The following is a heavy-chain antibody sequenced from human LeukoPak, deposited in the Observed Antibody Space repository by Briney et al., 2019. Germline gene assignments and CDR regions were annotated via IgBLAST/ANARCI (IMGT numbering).Heavy chain of an antibody. CDR1: GFTFDDYA. D-gene: IGHD3-22*01. Sequence: GRSLRLSCAASGFTFDDYAMPWVRQAPGKGLEWVSGISWNSGSIGYADPVKGRFTISRDNAKNSLYLQMNSLRAEDTALYYCAKAFYDSSGYSDHDAFDIWGQGTMVTVSS. J-gene: IGHJ3*02. V-gene: IGHV3-9*01. CDR2: ISWNSGSI. CDR3: AKAFYDSSGYSDHDAFDI.